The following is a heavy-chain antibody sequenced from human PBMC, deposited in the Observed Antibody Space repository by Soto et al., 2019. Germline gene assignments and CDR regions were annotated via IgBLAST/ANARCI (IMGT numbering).Heavy chain of an antibody. CDR3: AWTTGHFKNPSYRTSGFYY. D-gene: IGHD3-16*02. V-gene: IGHV1-69*13. CDR1: GVNFSNYA. CDR2: IIPIFGTA. J-gene: IGHJ4*02. Sequence: SVKVDCRASGVNFSNYAIGWVRQAPGQGLEWMGGIIPIFGTANYAQKFQGRVTITADESTSTAYMELSSLRSEDTAVYYCAWTTGHFKNPSYRTSGFYYWGQGTLVSVYS.